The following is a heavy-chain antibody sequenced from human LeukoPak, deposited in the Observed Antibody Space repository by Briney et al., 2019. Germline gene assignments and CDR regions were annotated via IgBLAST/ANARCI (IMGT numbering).Heavy chain of an antibody. CDR2: IYYSGST. Sequence: KPSETLSLTCTVSGGSISSYYWSWIRQPPGKGLEWIGYIYYSGSTNYNPSLKSRVTISVDTSKNQFSLKLSSVTAADTAVYYCARASPRMDVWAEGTTVTVSS. CDR1: GGSISSYY. CDR3: ARASPRMDV. V-gene: IGHV4-59*01. J-gene: IGHJ6*01.